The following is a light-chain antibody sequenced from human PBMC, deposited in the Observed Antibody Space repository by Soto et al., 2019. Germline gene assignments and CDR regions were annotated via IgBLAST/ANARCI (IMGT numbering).Light chain of an antibody. Sequence: DLQMTQSRSSLSASVGDRVTIPCRASQSIRSYLNWYQQKPGKAPNLLIYDASTLQGGVPSRFSGSGSGTEFTLTVTSLKPEDFATYFCQQYDKYSTFGHGTKVDIK. V-gene: IGKV1-39*01. J-gene: IGKJ1*01. CDR1: QSIRSY. CDR3: QQYDKYST. CDR2: DAS.